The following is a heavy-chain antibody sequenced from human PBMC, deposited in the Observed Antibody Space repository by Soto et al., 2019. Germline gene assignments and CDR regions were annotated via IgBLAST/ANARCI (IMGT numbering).Heavy chain of an antibody. D-gene: IGHD3-10*01. CDR2: IIPILGIA. J-gene: IGHJ4*02. Sequence: ASVKVSCKASGGTFSSYTISWVRQAPGQGLEWMGRIIPILGIANYAQKFQGRVTITADKSTSTAYMELSSLRSEDTAVYYCARDRRSPMVRGTNTFDYWGQGTLVTVSS. V-gene: IGHV1-69*04. CDR1: GGTFSSYT. CDR3: ARDRRSPMVRGTNTFDY.